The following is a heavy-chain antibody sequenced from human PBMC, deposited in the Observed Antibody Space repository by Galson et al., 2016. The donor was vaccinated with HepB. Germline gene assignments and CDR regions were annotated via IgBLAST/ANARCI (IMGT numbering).Heavy chain of an antibody. CDR2: IDGPTPNT. Sequence: SLRLSCAASGFTFRNYALSWVRRAPGKGLEWVSHIDGPTPNTHYADSVRGRFSIYRDNSRDTLYLQMDSLTAEDSAIYYCTTWLSYHFDYWGQGTRVTVSS. CDR1: GFTFRNYA. D-gene: IGHD6-19*01. CDR3: TTWLSYHFDY. V-gene: IGHV3-23*01. J-gene: IGHJ4*02.